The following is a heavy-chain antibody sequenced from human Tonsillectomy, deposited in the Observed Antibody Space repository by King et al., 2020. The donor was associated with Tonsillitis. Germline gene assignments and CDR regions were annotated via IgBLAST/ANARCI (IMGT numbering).Heavy chain of an antibody. J-gene: IGHJ3*01. CDR2: ISYDGGDI. CDR3: ARDPGMGLWFGELALWDGFDF. Sequence: VQLVESGGGVVQPGRSLRLSCATSGFNVSNNAMHWVRQAPGRGLEWVAAISYDGGDISQADSVKGRFTISRDNSKNTVYLQMNSLKSEDTALYYCARDPGMGLWFGELALWDGFDFWGQGTMVIVSS. CDR1: GFNVSNNA. D-gene: IGHD3-10*01. V-gene: IGHV3-30-3*01.